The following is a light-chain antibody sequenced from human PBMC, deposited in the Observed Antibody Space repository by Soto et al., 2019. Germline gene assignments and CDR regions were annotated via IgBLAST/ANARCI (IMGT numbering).Light chain of an antibody. V-gene: IGLV1-44*01. CDR3: SLYTSSNTYV. CDR1: SSNIGSHT. J-gene: IGLJ1*01. CDR2: GDD. Sequence: QSVLTQPPSTSGTPGQTVAISCSGTSSNIGSHTVNWYQQLPGTAPKLLIYGDDQRPSGVPDRFSGSKSGTSASLAISGLQAEDEADYYCSLYTSSNTYVFGTGTKLTVL.